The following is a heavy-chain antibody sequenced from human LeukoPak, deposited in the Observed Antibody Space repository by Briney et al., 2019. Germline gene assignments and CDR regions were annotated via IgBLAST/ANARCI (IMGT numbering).Heavy chain of an antibody. J-gene: IGHJ4*02. CDR1: GFTFNNYA. CDR2: ISSGGST. D-gene: IGHD1-26*01. V-gene: IGHV3-23*01. Sequence: GGSLRLSCAAAGFTFNNYAMSWVRQAPGKGLKWVSGISSGGSTYYADSVRGRFTISRDNSKNTLYLQMNSLRAEDTAVYYCAKDTYSTSPYYFDYWGQGTLVTVSS. CDR3: AKDTYSTSPYYFDY.